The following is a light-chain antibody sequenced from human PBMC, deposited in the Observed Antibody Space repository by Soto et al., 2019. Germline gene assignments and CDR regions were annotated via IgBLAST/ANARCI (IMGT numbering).Light chain of an antibody. CDR2: WAS. Sequence: IVMTQSPDSLAVSLGERATINCKSSPSILSSSNNKNYLAWYQQKPGQPPRLLIYWASTRESGVPDRVSGSGSGTDFTLTISSLQAEDVAVYYCQQYYSSPFTFGPGTKVDIK. V-gene: IGKV4-1*01. J-gene: IGKJ3*01. CDR1: PSILSSSNNKNY. CDR3: QQYYSSPFT.